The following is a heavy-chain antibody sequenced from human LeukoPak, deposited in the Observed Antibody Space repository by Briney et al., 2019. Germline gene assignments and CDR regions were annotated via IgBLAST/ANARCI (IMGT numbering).Heavy chain of an antibody. CDR2: INPNSGGT. Sequence: ASVKVSCKASGYTFTGYYMHWVRQAPGQGLEWMGWINPNSGGTNYAQKFQGRVTMTRDTSISTAYMELSRLRSDDTAVYYCARGSMVRGVIIDYYMDVWGKGTTVTISS. D-gene: IGHD3-10*01. CDR3: ARGSMVRGVIIDYYMDV. V-gene: IGHV1-2*02. J-gene: IGHJ6*03. CDR1: GYTFTGYY.